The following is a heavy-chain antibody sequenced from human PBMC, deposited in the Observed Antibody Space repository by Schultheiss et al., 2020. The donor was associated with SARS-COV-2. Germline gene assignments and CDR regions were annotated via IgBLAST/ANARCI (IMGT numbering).Heavy chain of an antibody. CDR1: GGSISSGSYY. V-gene: IGHV4-61*02. Sequence: SETLSLTCTVSGGSISSGSYYWSWIRQPAGKGLEWIGRIYTSGSTNYNPSLKSRVTISVDTSKNQFSLKLSSVTAADTAVYYCARGYSGYDWVVPFDPWGQGTLVTVSS. CDR3: ARGYSGYDWVVPFDP. CDR2: IYTSGST. J-gene: IGHJ5*02. D-gene: IGHD5-12*01.